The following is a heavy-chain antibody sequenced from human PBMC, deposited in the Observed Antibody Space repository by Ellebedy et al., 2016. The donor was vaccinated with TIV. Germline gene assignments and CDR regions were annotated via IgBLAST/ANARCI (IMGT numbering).Heavy chain of an antibody. CDR1: GFTFSSYA. CDR3: AKDIVATIRGYDAFDI. CDR2: ISGSGGST. Sequence: GESLKISCAASGFTFSSYAMSWVRQAPGKGLEWVSAISGSGGSTYYADSVKGRFTISSDNSKNTLYLQMNSLRAEDTAVYYCAKDIVATIRGYDAFDIWGQGTMVTVSS. V-gene: IGHV3-23*01. J-gene: IGHJ3*02. D-gene: IGHD5-12*01.